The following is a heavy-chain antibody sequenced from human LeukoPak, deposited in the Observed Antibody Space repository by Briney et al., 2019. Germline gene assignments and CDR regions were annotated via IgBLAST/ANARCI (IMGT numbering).Heavy chain of an antibody. CDR2: IYYDGST. J-gene: IGHJ4*02. V-gene: IGHV4-39*07. Sequence: PSETLSLTCTVSDGSMSSSIYYWGWIRQPPGKGLEWIGNIYYDGSTYCNPSLKSRVTILVDTSKNQFSLRLSSVTAADTAVYYCAREFDYWGQGTLVTVSS. CDR1: DGSMSSSIYY. CDR3: AREFDY.